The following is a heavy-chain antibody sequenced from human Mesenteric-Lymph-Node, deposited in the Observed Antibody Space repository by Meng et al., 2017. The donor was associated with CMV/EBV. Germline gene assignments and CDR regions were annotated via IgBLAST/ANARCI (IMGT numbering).Heavy chain of an antibody. D-gene: IGHD5-12*01. CDR3: ATDRFVRTGYEFIY. J-gene: IGHJ4*02. Sequence: ASGFTFSSYAMSWVRQAPGKGLEWVSAISGSGGSTYYADSVKGRFTISRDNSKNTLYLQMNSLRADDTAVYYCATDRFVRTGYEFIYWGQGILVTVSS. CDR2: ISGSGGST. CDR1: GFTFSSYA. V-gene: IGHV3-23*01.